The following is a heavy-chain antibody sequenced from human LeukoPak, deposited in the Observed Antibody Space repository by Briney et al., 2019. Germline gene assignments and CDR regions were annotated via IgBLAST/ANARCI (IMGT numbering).Heavy chain of an antibody. Sequence: PAGRSLRLSCVASGITFSRHGMDWVRQAPGKGLEWVAVIADDGGVKQYADSVKGRFIVSRDNSKSTLYLQMNGLSVEGTAIYYCAREATWGEWYFDHWGQGTPVTVSS. D-gene: IGHD3-3*01. V-gene: IGHV3-30*03. CDR2: IADDGGVK. CDR1: GITFSRHG. CDR3: AREATWGEWYFDH. J-gene: IGHJ4*02.